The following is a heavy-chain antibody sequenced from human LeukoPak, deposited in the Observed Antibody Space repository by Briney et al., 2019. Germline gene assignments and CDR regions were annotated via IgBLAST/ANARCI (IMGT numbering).Heavy chain of an antibody. V-gene: IGHV1-3*01. D-gene: IGHD1-26*01. J-gene: IGHJ5*02. CDR1: GYTFSNYA. CDR3: ARHYSGNSGWFDP. Sequence: ASVKVSCKASGYTFSNYAIHWMRQAPGQRLEWMGWINAGYGNTKYSQTFQGRVTITRDTSANTAYMGLSSLRSEDTAVYYCARHYSGNSGWFDPWGQGTLVTVSS. CDR2: INAGYGNT.